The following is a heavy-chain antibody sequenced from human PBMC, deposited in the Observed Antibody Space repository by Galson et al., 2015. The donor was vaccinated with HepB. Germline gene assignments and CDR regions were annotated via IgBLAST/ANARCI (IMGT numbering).Heavy chain of an antibody. V-gene: IGHV1-18*01. CDR1: GYIFTTHE. Sequence: SVKVSCKASGYIFTTHEITWVRQAPGQGLEWMGWISPYNGNTNYAQMLQGRITMTTDTSTSTAYLDLSSLTSDDTAVYYCARVLDYFASNGVYYYNGMDVWGQGTTVTVSS. D-gene: IGHD2-8*01. CDR2: ISPYNGNT. CDR3: ARVLDYFASNGVYYYNGMDV. J-gene: IGHJ6*02.